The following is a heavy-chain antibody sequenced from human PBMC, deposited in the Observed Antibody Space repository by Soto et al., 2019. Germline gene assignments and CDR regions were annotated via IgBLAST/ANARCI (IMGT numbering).Heavy chain of an antibody. D-gene: IGHD6-19*01. CDR3: AIEPGIAVAGTSYYYYGMDV. Sequence: GESLKISCKGSGYSFTSYWISWVRQMPGKGLERMGRIDPSDSYTNYSPSFQGHVTISADKSISTAYLQWSSLKASDTAMYYCAIEPGIAVAGTSYYYYGMDVWGQGTTVTVSS. CDR1: GYSFTSYW. V-gene: IGHV5-10-1*01. CDR2: IDPSDSYT. J-gene: IGHJ6*02.